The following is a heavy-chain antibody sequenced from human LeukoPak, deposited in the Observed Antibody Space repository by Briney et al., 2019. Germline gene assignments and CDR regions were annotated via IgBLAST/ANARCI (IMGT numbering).Heavy chain of an antibody. D-gene: IGHD6-19*01. Sequence: GGSLRLSCAASGFTFSSYGMHWVRQAPGKRLEWVAFIRYDGSNKYYADSVKGRFTISRDNSKNTLYLQMNSLRAEDTAVYYCARVYSSGWYAGYWGQGTLVTVSS. CDR2: IRYDGSNK. J-gene: IGHJ4*02. CDR1: GFTFSSYG. CDR3: ARVYSSGWYAGY. V-gene: IGHV3-30*02.